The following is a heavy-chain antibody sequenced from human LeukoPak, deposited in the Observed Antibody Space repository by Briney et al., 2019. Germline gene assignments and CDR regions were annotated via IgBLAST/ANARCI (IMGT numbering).Heavy chain of an antibody. CDR1: GYTFTSYD. CDR3: ATNILTGYYDFDY. D-gene: IGHD3-9*01. CDR2: MNPNSGNT. Sequence: GASVKVSCKASGYTFTSYDINWVRQATGQGLEWMGWMNPNSGNTGYAQKFQGRVTMTRNTSISTAYMELSSLRSEDTAVYYCATNILTGYYDFDYWGQGTLVTVSS. V-gene: IGHV1-8*01. J-gene: IGHJ4*02.